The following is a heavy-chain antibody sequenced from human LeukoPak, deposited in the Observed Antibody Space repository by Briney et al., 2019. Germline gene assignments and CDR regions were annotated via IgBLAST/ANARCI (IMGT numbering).Heavy chain of an antibody. J-gene: IGHJ4*02. Sequence: SETLSLTCTVSGGSISSGDYSWSWIRQPPGKGLEWIGYIYYSGSTYYNPSLKSRVTISVDTSKNQFSLKLSSVTAADTAVYYCARRSYYYDSSGYFDYWGQGTLVTVSS. CDR2: IYYSGST. CDR3: ARRSYYYDSSGYFDY. V-gene: IGHV4-30-4*01. CDR1: GGSISSGDYS. D-gene: IGHD3-22*01.